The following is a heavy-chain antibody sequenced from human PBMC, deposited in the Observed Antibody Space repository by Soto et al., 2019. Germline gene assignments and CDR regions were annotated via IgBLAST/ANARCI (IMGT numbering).Heavy chain of an antibody. J-gene: IGHJ6*02. CDR1: GYTFTSYG. D-gene: IGHD3-3*01. V-gene: IGHV1-18*01. Sequence: GASVTVSCKASGYTFTSYGISWVRQAPGQGLEWMGWISAYNGNTNYAQKLQGRVTMTTDTSTSTAYMELRSLRSDDTAVYYCAREYPSGYYERRPAYYYYYGMDVWGQGTTVTVSS. CDR2: ISAYNGNT. CDR3: AREYPSGYYERRPAYYYYYGMDV.